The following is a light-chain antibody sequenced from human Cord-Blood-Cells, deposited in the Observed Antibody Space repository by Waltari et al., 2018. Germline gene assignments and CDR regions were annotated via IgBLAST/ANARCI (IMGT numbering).Light chain of an antibody. Sequence: EIVMTQSPATLSVSPGERAPIPCRASQSVSSNLAWYQQKPDQAPRLLIYVASTRATGIPARFSGSGSGTEFTRTISSLQSEDFAVYYCQQYNNWPALTFGGGTKVEIK. V-gene: IGKV3-15*01. CDR3: QQYNNWPALT. CDR2: VAS. J-gene: IGKJ4*01. CDR1: QSVSSN.